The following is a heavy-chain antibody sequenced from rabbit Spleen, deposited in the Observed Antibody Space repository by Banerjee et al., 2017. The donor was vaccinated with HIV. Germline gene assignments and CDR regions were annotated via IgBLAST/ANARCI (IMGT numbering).Heavy chain of an antibody. CDR3: ARDLTGVIGWNFGW. J-gene: IGHJ4*01. Sequence: EESGGGLVQPGGSLKLSCKASGFDFSNYGVSWVRQAPGKGLEWIGYIEPIFGNTYYANWVNGRFTISSDNAQNTVDLQMSGLTAADTATYFCARDLTGVIGWNFGWWGPGTLVTVS. V-gene: IGHV1S8*01. CDR1: GFDFSNYG. D-gene: IGHD1-1*01. CDR2: IEPIFGNT.